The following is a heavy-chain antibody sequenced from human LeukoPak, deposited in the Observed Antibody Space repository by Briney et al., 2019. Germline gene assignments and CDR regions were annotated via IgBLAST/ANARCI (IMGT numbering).Heavy chain of an antibody. CDR1: GYTFISYY. V-gene: IGHV5-10-1*01. CDR2: IDPGDSYA. CDR3: ARLKPMGGSSWYFDY. Sequence: GESLKISCKGSGYTFISYYITWVRQMPGKGLEWMGRIDPGDSYANYSPSFQGHVSISSDKSFTTAYLQWSSLKASDTVIYYCARLKPMGGSSWYFDYWGQGTLVTVSS. D-gene: IGHD6-13*01. J-gene: IGHJ4*02.